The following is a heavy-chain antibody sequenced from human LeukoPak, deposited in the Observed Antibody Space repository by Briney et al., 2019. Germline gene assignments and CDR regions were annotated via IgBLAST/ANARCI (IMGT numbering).Heavy chain of an antibody. J-gene: IGHJ4*02. Sequence: GGSLRLSCAASGFTFTAFTINWVRQAPGKGLEWVSSISSSYAIYFADSVKGRFTISRGNAKNSVYLHMNSLRAEDTAVYYCARDIVATAIDYWGQGTLVTVSS. V-gene: IGHV3-69-1*01. CDR2: ISSSYAI. D-gene: IGHD5-12*01. CDR3: ARDIVATAIDY. CDR1: GFTFTAFT.